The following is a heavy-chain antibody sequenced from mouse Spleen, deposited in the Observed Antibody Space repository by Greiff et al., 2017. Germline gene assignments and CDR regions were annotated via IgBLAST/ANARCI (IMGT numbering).Heavy chain of an antibody. CDR3: ARVAPLMDY. V-gene: IGHV1-42*01. J-gene: IGHJ4*01. CDR2: INPSTGGT. CDR1: GYSFTGYY. Sequence: VQLKESGPELVKPGASVKISCKASGYSFTGYYMNWVKQSPEKSLEWIGEINPSTGGTTYNQKFKAKATLTVDKSSSTAYMQLKSLTSEDSAVYYCARVAPLMDYWGQGTSVTVSS.